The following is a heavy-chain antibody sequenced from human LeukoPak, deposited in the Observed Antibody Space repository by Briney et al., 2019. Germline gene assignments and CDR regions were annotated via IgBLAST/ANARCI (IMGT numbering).Heavy chain of an antibody. D-gene: IGHD6-13*01. V-gene: IGHV3-73*01. CDR2: IRSKANSYAT. CDR1: AFTFSGSA. Sequence: GGSLSLSCAASAFTFSGSAVHWLRQASGKGLEGVGRIRSKANSYATAYAASVKGRFTISRDDSKNTAYLQMNRLKAENTAVYFCSRRGSIAVAGMGDYWGEGYLVTVSS. CDR3: SRRGSIAVAGMGDY. J-gene: IGHJ4*02.